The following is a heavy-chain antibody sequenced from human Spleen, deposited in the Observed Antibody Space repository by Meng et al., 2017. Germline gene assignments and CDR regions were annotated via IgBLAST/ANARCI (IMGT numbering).Heavy chain of an antibody. CDR3: PRDGLTLLAFDI. CDR1: GGSISSYY. J-gene: IGHJ3*02. D-gene: IGHD1-14*01. Sequence: SETLSLTCTVSGGSISSYYWSWIRQPAGKGLEWIGRIYTSGSTNYNPSLKSRVTMSVDTSKNQFSLKLSSVTAADTAVYYCPRDGLTLLAFDIWGQGTMVTVSS. V-gene: IGHV4-4*07. CDR2: IYTSGST.